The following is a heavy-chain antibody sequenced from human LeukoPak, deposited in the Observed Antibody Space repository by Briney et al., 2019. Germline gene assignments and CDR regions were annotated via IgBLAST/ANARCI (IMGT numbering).Heavy chain of an antibody. Sequence: GGSLRLSCAASGLTFSSYAMAWVRQAPGKGLEWVSTINGSGVSTYYGDPVKGRFTISRDNSKNTLYLQMNSLRVEDTALYYCASQYIEVNYYYHMDVWGTGTTVIVSS. V-gene: IGHV3-23*01. D-gene: IGHD5-18*01. CDR2: INGSGVST. CDR3: ASQYIEVNYYYHMDV. J-gene: IGHJ6*03. CDR1: GLTFSSYA.